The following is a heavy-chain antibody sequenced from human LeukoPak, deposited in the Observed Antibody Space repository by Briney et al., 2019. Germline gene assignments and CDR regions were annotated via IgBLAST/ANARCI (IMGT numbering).Heavy chain of an antibody. J-gene: IGHJ4*02. CDR3: ARRASYGSGEGAAGY. D-gene: IGHD3-10*01. CDR2: IKQDGIEK. V-gene: IGHV3-7*01. CDR1: GFTFSRYW. Sequence: GGSLRLSCAASAASGFTFSRYWMSWVRQAPGKGLEWVANIKQDGIEKYYVDSVKGRFTISRDNAKHSLYLQLNSLRAEDTAVYYCARRASYGSGEGAAGYWGQGTLVTVSS.